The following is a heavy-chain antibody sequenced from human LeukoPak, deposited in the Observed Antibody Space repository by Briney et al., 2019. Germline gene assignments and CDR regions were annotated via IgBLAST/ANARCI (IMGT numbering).Heavy chain of an antibody. Sequence: GGSLRLSCAASGFTFSNYAMHWVRQAPGEGLEYVATISSNGGSTYFANAVQGRFTISRDNSKKMVHLQMGSLRVEDRAVYYCAKDEAGYSSGWGQGTLVTVSS. V-gene: IGHV3-64*01. J-gene: IGHJ4*02. CDR1: GFTFSNYA. CDR2: ISSNGGST. CDR3: AKDEAGYSSG. D-gene: IGHD6-19*01.